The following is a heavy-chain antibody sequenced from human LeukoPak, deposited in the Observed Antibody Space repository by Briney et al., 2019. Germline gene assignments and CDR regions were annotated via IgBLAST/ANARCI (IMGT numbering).Heavy chain of an antibody. CDR2: IIPILGIA. V-gene: IGHV1-69*04. J-gene: IGHJ6*03. Sequence: GSSVKVSCKASGGTFSSYAISWVRQAPGQGLEWMGRIIPILGIANYAQKFQGRVTITADESTTTAYMELSSLRSEDTAVYYCGHNNGLYYYYMDVWGEGTTITVSS. D-gene: IGHD2-8*01. CDR1: GGTFSSYA. CDR3: GHNNGLYYYYMDV.